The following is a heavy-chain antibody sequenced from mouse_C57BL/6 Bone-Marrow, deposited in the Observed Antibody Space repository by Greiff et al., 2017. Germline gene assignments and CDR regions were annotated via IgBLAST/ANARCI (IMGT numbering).Heavy chain of an antibody. V-gene: IGHV1-81*01. D-gene: IGHD2-2*01. CDR1: GYTFTSYG. CDR3: AREGDGYGFAY. J-gene: IGHJ3*01. Sequence: QVQLKQSGAELARPGASVKLSCKASGYTFTSYGISWVKQRTGQGLEWIGEIYPRSGNTYYNEKFKGKATLTADKSSSTAYMELRSLTSEDSAVYFCAREGDGYGFAYWGQGTLVTVSA. CDR2: IYPRSGNT.